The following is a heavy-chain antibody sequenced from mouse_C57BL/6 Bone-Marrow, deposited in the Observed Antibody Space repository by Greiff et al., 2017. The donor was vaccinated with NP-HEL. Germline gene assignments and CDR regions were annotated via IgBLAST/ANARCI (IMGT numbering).Heavy chain of an antibody. Sequence: QVHVKQSGPELVKPGASVKISCKASGYAFSSSWMNWVKQRPGKGLEWIGRIYPGDGDTNYNGKFKGKATLTADKSSSTAYMQLSSLTSEDSAVYFCARWGTTVVATGGYFDVWGTGTTVTVSS. J-gene: IGHJ1*03. CDR3: ARWGTTVVATGGYFDV. CDR1: GYAFSSSW. D-gene: IGHD1-1*01. CDR2: IYPGDGDT. V-gene: IGHV1-82*01.